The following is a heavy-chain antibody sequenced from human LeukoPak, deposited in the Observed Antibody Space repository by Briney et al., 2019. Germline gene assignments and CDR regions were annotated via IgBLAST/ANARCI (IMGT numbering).Heavy chain of an antibody. Sequence: GRPLRLSCAASGFTFSSYGMRLVRQAPGKGTEWVAVIWYDGSSKNSADSVEGRFTISRDNSKNTQYPHMNSLRAEDTAVYYCAKDRGYFDYRGQGTLVTVSS. J-gene: IGHJ4*02. CDR3: AKDRGYFDY. V-gene: IGHV3-33*06. D-gene: IGHD3-10*01. CDR1: GFTFSSYG. CDR2: IWYDGSSK.